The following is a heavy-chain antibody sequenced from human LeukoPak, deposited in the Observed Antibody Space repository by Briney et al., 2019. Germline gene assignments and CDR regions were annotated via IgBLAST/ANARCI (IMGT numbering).Heavy chain of an antibody. V-gene: IGHV3-21*01. Sequence: PGGSLRLSCAASGFTFDNYGMSWVRQAPGKGLEWVSSISSSSSYIYYADSVKGRFTISRDNAKNSLYLQMNSLRAEDTAVYYCAREAGSGWYEPFDYWGQGTLVTVSS. CDR2: ISSSSSYI. CDR3: AREAGSGWYEPFDY. D-gene: IGHD6-19*01. J-gene: IGHJ4*02. CDR1: GFTFDNYG.